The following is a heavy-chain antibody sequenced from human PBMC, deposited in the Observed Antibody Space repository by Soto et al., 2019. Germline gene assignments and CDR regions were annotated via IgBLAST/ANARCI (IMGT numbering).Heavy chain of an antibody. CDR2: IYYSGST. V-gene: IGHV4-30-4*01. CDR3: ARAVVVVVAATYWFDP. D-gene: IGHD2-15*01. J-gene: IGHJ5*02. CDR1: GGSISSGDYY. Sequence: SETLSLTCTVSGGSISSGDYYWSWIRQPPGKGLEWIGYIYYSGSTYYNPSLKSRVTISVDTSKNQFSLKLNSVTAADTAVYYCARAVVVVVAATYWFDPWGQGTLVTVSS.